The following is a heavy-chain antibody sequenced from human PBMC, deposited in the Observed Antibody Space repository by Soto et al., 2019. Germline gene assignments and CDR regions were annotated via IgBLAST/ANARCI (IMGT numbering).Heavy chain of an antibody. V-gene: IGHV3-9*01. D-gene: IGHD3-10*01. Sequence: GGSLRLSCAASGFTFDDYAMHWVRQAPGKGLEWVSGISWNSGSIGYADSVKGRFTISRDNAKNSLYLQMNSLRAEDTALYYCAKGLIWFGELDIIDYWGQGTLVTVSS. J-gene: IGHJ4*02. CDR3: AKGLIWFGELDIIDY. CDR1: GFTFDDYA. CDR2: ISWNSGSI.